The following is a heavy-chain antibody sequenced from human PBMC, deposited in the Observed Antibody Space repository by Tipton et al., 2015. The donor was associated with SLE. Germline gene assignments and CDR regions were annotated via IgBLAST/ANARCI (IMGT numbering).Heavy chain of an antibody. CDR1: RLTFSDAW. D-gene: IGHD3-16*01. Sequence: SLRLSCAASRLTFSDAWMNWVRQAPGKGLEHVSGISSNGGGTYYAESVKGRFTISRDNAKNSLHLQMNRLRAGDTAVYYCVRGQSATGEFDSWGQGTQVTVSS. CDR3: VRGQSATGEFDS. V-gene: IGHV3-64*02. J-gene: IGHJ4*02. CDR2: ISSNGGGT.